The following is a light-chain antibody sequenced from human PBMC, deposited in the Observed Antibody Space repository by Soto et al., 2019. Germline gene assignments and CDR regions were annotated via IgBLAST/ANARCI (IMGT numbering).Light chain of an antibody. CDR3: QQSYNTPRT. Sequence: DIQMTQSPSSLSASVGDRATITCRASQTIRTYLNWYQQKPGNAPKLLIYGASNLQSGVPSTFSGRGSGTDFTLTISSLRPEDFATYYCQQSYNTPRTFGQGTKLEVK. J-gene: IGKJ2*01. V-gene: IGKV1-39*01. CDR2: GAS. CDR1: QTIRTY.